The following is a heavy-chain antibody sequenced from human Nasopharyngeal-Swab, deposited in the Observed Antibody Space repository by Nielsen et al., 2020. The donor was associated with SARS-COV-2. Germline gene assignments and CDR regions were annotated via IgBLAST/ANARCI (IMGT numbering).Heavy chain of an antibody. CDR1: GYTFTGYY. Sequence: ASVKVSCKASGYTFTGYYMHWLRQAPGQGLEGMGWINPNSGGTNYAQKFQGWVTMTRDTSISTAYMELSRLRSDDTAVYYCARGGYSSGWPDRYGMDVWGQGTTVTVSS. D-gene: IGHD6-19*01. V-gene: IGHV1-2*04. J-gene: IGHJ6*02. CDR3: ARGGYSSGWPDRYGMDV. CDR2: INPNSGGT.